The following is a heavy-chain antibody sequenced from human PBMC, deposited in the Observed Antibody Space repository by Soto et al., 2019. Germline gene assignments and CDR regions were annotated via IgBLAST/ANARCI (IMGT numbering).Heavy chain of an antibody. Sequence: PGRSLTLSCAACVFTFSSYGMPGVRQSPGKGLEWVAVISYDGSSKYYGDSVKGRFTSSRDKSKNTLYLQTNSLRAEDTSVYYCAKDRIKAYSYSDNDYYNMDFWRQGPMVTVSS. J-gene: IGHJ6*03. CDR1: VFTFSSYG. CDR2: ISYDGSSK. D-gene: IGHD5-18*01. V-gene: IGHV3-30*18. CDR3: AKDRIKAYSYSDNDYYNMDF.